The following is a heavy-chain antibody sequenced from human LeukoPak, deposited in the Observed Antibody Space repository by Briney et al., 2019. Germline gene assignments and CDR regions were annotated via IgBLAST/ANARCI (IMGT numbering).Heavy chain of an antibody. CDR2: ISAYNGNT. D-gene: IGHD5-18*01. CDR1: GYTFTSYG. CDR3: PRVGYSYGQDY. V-gene: IGHV1-18*04. J-gene: IGHJ4*02. Sequence: ASVKVSCKASGYTFTSYGISWVRQPPGQGLEWMGWISAYNGNTNYAQKLQGRVTMTTDTSTTTAYMELRSLSSDDTPVYYCPRVGYSYGQDYWRQGTLLTVSS.